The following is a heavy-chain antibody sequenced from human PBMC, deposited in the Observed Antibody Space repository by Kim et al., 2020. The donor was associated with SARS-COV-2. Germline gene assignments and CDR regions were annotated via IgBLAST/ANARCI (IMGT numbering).Heavy chain of an antibody. J-gene: IGHJ4*02. CDR3: TRVVQRFPLDY. D-gene: IGHD1-1*01. CDR1: GFTFGDYA. Sequence: GGSLRLSCTASGFTFGDYAMSWFRQAPGKGLEWVGFIRSKAYGGTTEYAASVKGRFTISRDDSKSIAYLQMNSLKTEDTAVYYCTRVVQRFPLDYWGQGTLVTVSS. CDR2: IRSKAYGGTT. V-gene: IGHV3-49*03.